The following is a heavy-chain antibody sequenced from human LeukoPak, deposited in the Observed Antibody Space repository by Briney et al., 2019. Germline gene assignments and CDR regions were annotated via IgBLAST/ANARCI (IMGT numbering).Heavy chain of an antibody. CDR1: GGSISSYY. J-gene: IGHJ5*02. Sequence: PSETLSLTSTVSGGSISSYYWSWIRQPPGKGLEWIGYIYYSGSTNYNPSLKSRVTISVDTSKNQFSLKLSSVTAADTAVYYCARGSEGYYSNYFWFDPWGQGTLVTVSS. D-gene: IGHD4-11*01. CDR2: IYYSGST. CDR3: ARGSEGYYSNYFWFDP. V-gene: IGHV4-59*01.